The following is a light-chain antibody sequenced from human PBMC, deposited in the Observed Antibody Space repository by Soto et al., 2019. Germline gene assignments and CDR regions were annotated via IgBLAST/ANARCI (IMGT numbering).Light chain of an antibody. J-gene: IGLJ1*01. Sequence: QSVLTQPPSGSGSPGQSVAISCTGTSSDVGGSNGVSWYQQPPGTAPKLIIYDVSNRPSGVPDRFSGSKSGNTASLIISGLQAEDEGDYYCSSYTSSSTYVFGTGTKVTVL. CDR3: SSYTSSSTYV. V-gene: IGLV2-18*02. CDR2: DVS. CDR1: SSDVGGSNG.